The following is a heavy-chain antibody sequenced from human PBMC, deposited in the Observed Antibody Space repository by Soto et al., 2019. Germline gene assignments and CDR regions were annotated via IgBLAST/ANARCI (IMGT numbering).Heavy chain of an antibody. CDR1: GFAFDDYA. CDR3: AKDHEQWLIVYAFDI. CDR2: ISWNSGSI. J-gene: IGHJ3*02. Sequence: GGSLRLSCAASGFAFDDYAMHWVRQAPGKGLEWVSGISWNSGSIGYADSVKGRFTISRDNAKNSLYLQMNSLRAEDTALYYCAKDHEQWLIVYAFDIWGQGTMVTVSS. V-gene: IGHV3-9*01. D-gene: IGHD6-19*01.